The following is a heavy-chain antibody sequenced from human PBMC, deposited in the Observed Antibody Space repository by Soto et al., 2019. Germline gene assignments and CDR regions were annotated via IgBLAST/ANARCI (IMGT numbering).Heavy chain of an antibody. Sequence: PSETLSLTCTVSGGSISSYYWSWIRQPPGKGLEWIGYIYYSGSTNYNPSLKSRVTISVDTSKNQFSLKLSSVTAADTAVYYCARDQEGPYCSSTSCYNWFDPWGQGTLVTVSS. J-gene: IGHJ5*02. CDR1: GGSISSYY. V-gene: IGHV4-59*01. D-gene: IGHD2-2*01. CDR2: IYYSGST. CDR3: ARDQEGPYCSSTSCYNWFDP.